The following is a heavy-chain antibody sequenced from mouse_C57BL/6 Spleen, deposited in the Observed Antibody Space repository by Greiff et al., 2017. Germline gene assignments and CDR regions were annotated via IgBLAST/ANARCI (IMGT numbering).Heavy chain of an antibody. CDR3: ARQGTYGNYFYYCDY. Sequence: EVKVVESGGGLVKPGGSLTLSCAASGFTFSDYGMHWVRQAPEKGLEWVAYISSGSSTIYYADTVKGRFPISRDNAKNTLFLQMTSRRSEDTAMYYCARQGTYGNYFYYCDYWGQGTTLTVSS. D-gene: IGHD2-1*01. V-gene: IGHV5-17*01. J-gene: IGHJ2*01. CDR2: ISSGSSTI. CDR1: GFTFSDYG.